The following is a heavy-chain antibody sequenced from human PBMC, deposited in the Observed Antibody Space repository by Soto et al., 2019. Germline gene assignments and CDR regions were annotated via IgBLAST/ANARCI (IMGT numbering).Heavy chain of an antibody. J-gene: IGHJ3*02. CDR2: IYHSGST. CDR1: GGSISSGGYS. CDR3: ATRRKYYDSSGYPRGDAFDI. Sequence: SETLSLTCTVSGGSISSGGYSWSWIRQPPGKGLEWIGCIYHSGSTYYNPSLKSRVTISVDRSKNQFSLKLSSVTAADTAVYYCATRRKYYDSSGYPRGDAFDIWGQGTMVTVSS. D-gene: IGHD3-22*01. V-gene: IGHV4-30-2*01.